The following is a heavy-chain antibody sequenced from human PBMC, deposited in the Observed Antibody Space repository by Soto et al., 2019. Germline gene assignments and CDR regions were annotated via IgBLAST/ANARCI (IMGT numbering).Heavy chain of an antibody. V-gene: IGHV4-59*01. J-gene: IGHJ5*02. Sequence: SETLSLTCTVSGASITTYYWSWIRQPPGKGLEWIGYISYSGSTDYNPSLKSRVTISFDASKNQISLQVRSATAADAAVYYCARDLKEYCSDGKCNWFDPWGQGTVVTVSS. D-gene: IGHD2-15*01. CDR1: GASITTYY. CDR3: ARDLKEYCSDGKCNWFDP. CDR2: ISYSGST.